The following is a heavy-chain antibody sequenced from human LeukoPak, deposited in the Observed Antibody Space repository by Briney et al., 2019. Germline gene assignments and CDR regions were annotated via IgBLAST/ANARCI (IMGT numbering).Heavy chain of an antibody. D-gene: IGHD3-3*01. V-gene: IGHV2-5*01. CDR1: GFSLSTSGVG. Sequence: SGPTLVNPTQTLTLTCTFSGFSLSTSGVGVGWIRQPPGKALEWLALIYWNDDKRYSPSLKSRLTITKDTSKNQVVLTMTNMDPVDTATYYCAHPRYDSWSGYVANWFDPWGQGTLVTVSS. CDR2: IYWNDDK. CDR3: AHPRYDSWSGYVANWFDP. J-gene: IGHJ5*02.